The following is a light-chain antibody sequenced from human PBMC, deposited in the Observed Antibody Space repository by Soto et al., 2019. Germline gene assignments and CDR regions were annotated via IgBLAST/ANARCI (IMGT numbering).Light chain of an antibody. CDR2: DAS. CDR1: QSVSNS. Sequence: EIVLTQSPGTLSLSPGERATLSCRASQSVSNSLAWYQQKPGQAPRLLIYDASSRATGIPDRFSCSGSGTDFTLTISRLEPEDFAVYYCQQYGRLPNTVGQGTKLEIK. J-gene: IGKJ2*01. CDR3: QQYGRLPNT. V-gene: IGKV3-20*01.